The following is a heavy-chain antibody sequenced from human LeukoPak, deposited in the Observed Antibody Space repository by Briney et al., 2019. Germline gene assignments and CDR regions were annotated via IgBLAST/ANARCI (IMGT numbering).Heavy chain of an antibody. V-gene: IGHV3-48*03. D-gene: IGHD3-22*01. CDR3: VTLTYYYDSRGYSSGY. Sequence: GGSLRLSCAASGFTFSNYEMNWVRQAPGQRLEWVSYISSGGGTVDYADSVKGQFTISRDNTKNSLYLQMDSLRAEDTALYYCVTLTYYYDSRGYSSGYWGQGTLVTVSS. CDR2: ISSGGGTV. CDR1: GFTFSNYE. J-gene: IGHJ4*02.